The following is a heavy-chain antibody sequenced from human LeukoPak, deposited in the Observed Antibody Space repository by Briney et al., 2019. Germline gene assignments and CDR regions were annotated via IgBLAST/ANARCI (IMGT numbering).Heavy chain of an antibody. CDR1: GGSISSYY. J-gene: IGHJ4*02. Sequence: SGTLSLTCTVSGGSISSYYWSWIRQPPGKGLEWIGYIYYSGSTNYNPSLKSRVTISVDTSKNQFSLKLSSVTAADTAVYYCARADYYYGSGSYYFDYWGQGTLVTVSS. CDR3: ARADYYYGSGSYYFDY. CDR2: IYYSGST. D-gene: IGHD3-10*01. V-gene: IGHV4-59*01.